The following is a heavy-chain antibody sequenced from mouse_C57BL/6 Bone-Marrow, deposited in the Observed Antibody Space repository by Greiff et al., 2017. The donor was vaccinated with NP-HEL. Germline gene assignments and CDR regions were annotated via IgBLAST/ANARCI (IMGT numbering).Heavy chain of an antibody. Sequence: QVQLQQPGAELVRPGTSVKLSCKASGYTFTSYWMHWVKQRPGQGLEWIGVIDPSDSYTNYNQKFKGKATLTVDTSSSTAYMQRSSLTSEDSAVYYCARWGGYAWFAYWGQGTLVTVSA. CDR3: ARWGGYAWFAY. V-gene: IGHV1-59*01. D-gene: IGHD2-2*01. J-gene: IGHJ3*01. CDR1: GYTFTSYW. CDR2: IDPSDSYT.